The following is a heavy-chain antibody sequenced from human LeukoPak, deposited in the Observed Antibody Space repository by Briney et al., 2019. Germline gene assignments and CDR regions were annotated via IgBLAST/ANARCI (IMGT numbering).Heavy chain of an antibody. CDR2: ISYDGSNK. CDR1: GFTFSSYG. D-gene: IGHD1-26*01. Sequence: GGSLRLSSAAAGFTFSSYGMSWVRQAPGKGLEWVAVISYDGSNKYYADCVKGRFTISRDNSKNTLYLQMNSLRAEDTAVYYCAKEGSGSYYARGGVYFDYWGQGTLVTVSS. J-gene: IGHJ4*02. CDR3: AKEGSGSYYARGGVYFDY. V-gene: IGHV3-30*18.